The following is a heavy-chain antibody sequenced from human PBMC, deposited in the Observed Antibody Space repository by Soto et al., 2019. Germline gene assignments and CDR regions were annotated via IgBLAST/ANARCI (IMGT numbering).Heavy chain of an antibody. CDR3: ARGAVVVPNGLIAGMDV. D-gene: IGHD2-15*01. J-gene: IGHJ6*02. CDR1: GYSFSNFY. V-gene: IGHV1-46*01. CDR2: IDPSSGTT. Sequence: ASVKVSCKSSGYSFSNFYVHWVRQAPGQGLEWMGIIDPSSGTTSYTQRFQERVTMTRDTSMSTVYMELSRLRSEDTAVYYCARGAVVVPNGLIAGMDVWGLGTTVTVSS.